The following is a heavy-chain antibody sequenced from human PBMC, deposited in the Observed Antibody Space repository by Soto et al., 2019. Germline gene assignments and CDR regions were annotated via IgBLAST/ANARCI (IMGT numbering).Heavy chain of an antibody. V-gene: IGHV3-33*01. CDR3: ARGTSHFYYYMDV. Sequence: QVQLVESGGGVVQPGTSLRLSCTASGFKFSYYGMHWVRQGPGKGLEWVAVIWYDGGRDYYSDSVEGRFTNSRDNFKNTVYLEMNSLRVEDTAVYYCARGTSHFYYYMDVWGEGTTVTVSS. CDR1: GFKFSYYG. D-gene: IGHD3-16*01. CDR2: IWYDGGRD. J-gene: IGHJ6*03.